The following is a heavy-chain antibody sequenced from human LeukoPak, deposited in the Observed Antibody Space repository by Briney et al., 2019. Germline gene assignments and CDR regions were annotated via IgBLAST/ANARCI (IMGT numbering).Heavy chain of an antibody. Sequence: TPSETLSLTCTVSGGSISSYYWSWIRRPPGKGLEWIGYIYYSGSTNYNPSLKSRVTISVDTSKNQFSLKLSSVTAADTAVYYCARAHYDFWSGYYVGDYFDYWGQGTLVTVSS. CDR2: IYYSGST. V-gene: IGHV4-59*01. J-gene: IGHJ4*02. D-gene: IGHD3-3*01. CDR3: ARAHYDFWSGYYVGDYFDY. CDR1: GGSISSYY.